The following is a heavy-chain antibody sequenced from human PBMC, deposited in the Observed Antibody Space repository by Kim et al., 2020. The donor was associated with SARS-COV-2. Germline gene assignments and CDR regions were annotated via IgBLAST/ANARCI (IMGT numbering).Heavy chain of an antibody. CDR1: GGSISSYY. Sequence: SETLSLTCTVSGGSISSYYWSWIRQPPGKGLEWIGYIYYSGSTNYNPSLKSRVTISVDTSKNQFSLKLSSVTAADTAVYYCARGIHILTAHFDYWGQGTLVTVSS. V-gene: IGHV4-59*01. CDR3: ARGIHILTAHFDY. J-gene: IGHJ4*02. D-gene: IGHD3-9*01. CDR2: IYYSGST.